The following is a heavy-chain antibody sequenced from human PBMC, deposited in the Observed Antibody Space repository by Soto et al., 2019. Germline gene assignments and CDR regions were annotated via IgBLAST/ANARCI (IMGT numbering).Heavy chain of an antibody. D-gene: IGHD5-18*01. CDR1: GFTFRSYG. J-gene: IGHJ6*02. Sequence: GGSLRLSCAPSGFTFRSYGMHWVRQAPGKGLEWVAVIWDDGSKKYYVDSVKGRFTISRDNSKNTLYLQMNSLRAEDTGVYYCARDLGYTYGFETDYYYGMDVWGQGTTVTVSS. CDR3: ARDLGYTYGFETDYYYGMDV. V-gene: IGHV3-33*01. CDR2: IWDDGSKK.